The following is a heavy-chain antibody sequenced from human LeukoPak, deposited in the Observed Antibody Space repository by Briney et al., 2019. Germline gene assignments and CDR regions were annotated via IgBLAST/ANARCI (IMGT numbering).Heavy chain of an antibody. J-gene: IGHJ4*02. CDR3: ARRGKGLRQYFFDY. CDR2: IYPDDSET. V-gene: IGHV5-51*01. Sequence: GESLKISCKGSGYSFNNYWIGWVRQMPGKGLEWMGIIYPDDSETRYSPSFHGQVTISADKSISTAYLQWSSLKASDTAMYYCARRGKGLRQYFFDYWGQGTLVTVSS. D-gene: IGHD3-16*01. CDR1: GYSFNNYW.